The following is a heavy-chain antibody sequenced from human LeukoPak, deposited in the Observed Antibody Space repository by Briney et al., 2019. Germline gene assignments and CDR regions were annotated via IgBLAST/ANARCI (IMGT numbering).Heavy chain of an antibody. CDR1: GFTFSGSA. CDR2: IRSKANGYAT. Sequence: PGGSLRLSCAASGFTFSGSAIHWVRQASGKGLEWVGRIRSKANGYATEYAASLKVRFTIARDDSKNTAYLQMDRLKNEETAEYHCTGNYYGSGIYPVFDYWGQGPLLPVSS. CDR3: TGNYYGSGIYPVFDY. J-gene: IGHJ4*02. D-gene: IGHD3-10*01. V-gene: IGHV3-73*01.